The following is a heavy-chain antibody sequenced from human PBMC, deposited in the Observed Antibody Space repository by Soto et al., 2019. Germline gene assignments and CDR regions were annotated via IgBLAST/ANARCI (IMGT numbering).Heavy chain of an antibody. CDR2: IGGSGTST. Sequence: EVPLLESGGGLVHPGGSLRLSCEASGFSFSSFAMSWVRQAPGKGLEWVSGIGGSGTSTYYADSVKGRFTISRDNSKNTLYLQMNSLRVEDTAVYYCARAEDDYGDQDHFDFWGQGTLVTVSS. CDR3: ARAEDDYGDQDHFDF. J-gene: IGHJ4*02. CDR1: GFSFSSFA. V-gene: IGHV3-23*01. D-gene: IGHD4-17*01.